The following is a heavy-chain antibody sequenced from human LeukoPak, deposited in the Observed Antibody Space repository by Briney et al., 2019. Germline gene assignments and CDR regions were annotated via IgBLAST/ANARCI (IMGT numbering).Heavy chain of an antibody. CDR3: ATTLAYYYYGMDV. Sequence: SVKVSCKASGGTFSSYAISWVRQAPGQGLEWMGGIIPIFGTANYAQKFQGRVTITADESTSTAYMELSSLRSEDTAVYYCATTLAYYYYGMDVWGQGTTVTVSS. V-gene: IGHV1-69*13. CDR2: IIPIFGTA. J-gene: IGHJ6*02. CDR1: GGTFSSYA.